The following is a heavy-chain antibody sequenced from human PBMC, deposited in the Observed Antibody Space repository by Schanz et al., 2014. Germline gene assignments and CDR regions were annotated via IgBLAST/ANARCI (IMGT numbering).Heavy chain of an antibody. CDR3: ARDGEAAAGCDY. Sequence: QVQLVQSGAEVKKPGASVKVSCKASGYTFTSYYMHWVRQAPGQGLEWMGIINPSGGSTSYAQKFQGRVTITADKSTSTVYMEVSGLRSEDTAVYYCARDGEAAAGCDYWGQGTLVTVSS. V-gene: IGHV1-46*03. J-gene: IGHJ4*02. CDR2: INPSGGST. CDR1: GYTFTSYY. D-gene: IGHD6-13*01.